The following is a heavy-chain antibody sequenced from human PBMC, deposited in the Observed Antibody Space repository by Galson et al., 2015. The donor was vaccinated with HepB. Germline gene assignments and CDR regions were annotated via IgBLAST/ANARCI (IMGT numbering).Heavy chain of an antibody. D-gene: IGHD6-19*01. CDR3: ARDSSGWYFYFDS. Sequence: SETLSLTCTVSGGSINNYYWGWIRQPPGKGLEWIGYIFYSGTTNYNPSLESRVTMSVDTSKNQFSLSLSSVTAVDTAVYCCARDSSGWYFYFDSGGQGTLGTVAS. CDR1: GGSINNYY. V-gene: IGHV4-59*01. J-gene: IGHJ4*02. CDR2: IFYSGTT.